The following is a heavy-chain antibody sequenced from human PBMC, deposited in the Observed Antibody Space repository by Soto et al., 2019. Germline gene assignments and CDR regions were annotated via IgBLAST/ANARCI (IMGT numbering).Heavy chain of an antibody. CDR2: IYYSGST. CDR1: GGSVSSGSYY. CDR3: ARDTTYYDFWSGYFSSHYYYGMDV. V-gene: IGHV4-61*01. Sequence: PSETLSLTCTVSGGSVSSGSYYWSWIRQPPGKGLEWIGYIYYSGSTNYNLSLKSRVTISVDTSKNQFSLKLSSVTAADTAVYYCARDTTYYDFWSGYFSSHYYYGMDVWGQGTTVTVSS. D-gene: IGHD3-3*01. J-gene: IGHJ6*02.